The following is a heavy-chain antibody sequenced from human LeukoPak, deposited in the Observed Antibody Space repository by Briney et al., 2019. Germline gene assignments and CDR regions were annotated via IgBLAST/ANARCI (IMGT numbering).Heavy chain of an antibody. J-gene: IGHJ5*02. V-gene: IGHV4-34*01. Sequence: SETLSLTCAVYGGSFSVYYWSWIRQPPGKGLEWIGEINHSGSTNYNPSLKSRVTISVDTSKNQFSLKLSSVTAADTAVYYCARGRVYYYDSSGYLHWFDPWGQGTLVTVSS. CDR3: ARGRVYYYDSSGYLHWFDP. CDR1: GGSFSVYY. CDR2: INHSGST. D-gene: IGHD3-22*01.